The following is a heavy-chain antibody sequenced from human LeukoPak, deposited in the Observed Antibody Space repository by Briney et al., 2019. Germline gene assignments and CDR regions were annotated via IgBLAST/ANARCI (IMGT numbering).Heavy chain of an antibody. D-gene: IGHD2-21*01. CDR1: GGTFSSYA. Sequence: SVKVSCKASGGTFSSYAISWVRQAPGQGLEWMGRIIPIFGTANYAQKFQGRVTITTDESTSTAYMELSRLRSEDTAVYYCTRDLTYCGGDCYSDYWGQGTLVTVSS. J-gene: IGHJ4*02. CDR2: IIPIFGTA. V-gene: IGHV1-69*05. CDR3: TRDLTYCGGDCYSDY.